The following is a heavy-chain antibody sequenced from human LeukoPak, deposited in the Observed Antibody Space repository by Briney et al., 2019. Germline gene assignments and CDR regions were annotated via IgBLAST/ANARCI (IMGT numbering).Heavy chain of an antibody. CDR1: GGSISSGSYY. V-gene: IGHV4-61*02. J-gene: IGHJ3*02. D-gene: IGHD6-13*01. Sequence: SETLSLTCTVSGGSISSGSYYWSWIRQPAGKGLEWIGRIYTSGSTNYNPSLKSRVTISVDTSKNQFSLKLSSVTAADTAVYYCARGGVGYSSSWYSAFDIWGQGTMVTVSS. CDR2: IYTSGST. CDR3: ARGGVGYSSSWYSAFDI.